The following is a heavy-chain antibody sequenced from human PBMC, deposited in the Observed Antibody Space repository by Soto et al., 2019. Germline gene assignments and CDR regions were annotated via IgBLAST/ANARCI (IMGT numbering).Heavy chain of an antibody. CDR2: ISGSGLTI. J-gene: IGHJ6*02. CDR1: GLDFSSEV. CDR3: AKVGTSYYYGMDV. V-gene: IGHV3-23*01. D-gene: IGHD1-7*01. Sequence: GGSLRLSCAASGLDFSSEVMCWVRQAPGKGLEWVSSISGSGLTIYHADSMRGRFAISRDNSKNSLYLQLNNLRVDDTAVYYCAKVGTSYYYGMDVWGQGTTVTV.